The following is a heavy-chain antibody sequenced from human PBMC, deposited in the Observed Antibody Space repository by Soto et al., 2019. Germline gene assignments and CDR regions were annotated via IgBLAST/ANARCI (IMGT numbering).Heavy chain of an antibody. D-gene: IGHD6-19*01. CDR3: TTDSLAVAGTFDY. V-gene: IGHV3-30-3*01. CDR2: ISYDGSNK. CDR1: GFTFSSYA. J-gene: IGHJ4*02. Sequence: GGSLRLSCAASGFTFSSYAMHWVRQAPGKGLEWVAVISYDGSNKYYADSVKGRFTISRDNSKNTLYLQMNSLKTEDTAVYYCTTDSLAVAGTFDYWGQGTLVTVSS.